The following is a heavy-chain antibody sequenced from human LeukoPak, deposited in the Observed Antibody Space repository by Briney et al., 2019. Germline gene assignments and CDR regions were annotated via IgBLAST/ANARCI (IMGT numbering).Heavy chain of an antibody. D-gene: IGHD5-12*01. Sequence: GGSLRLSCAASGFTFSSYAMSWVRQAPGKGLEWVSAISGSGGSTYYADSVKGRFTISRDNSKNTLYLQKNSLRAEDTAVYYCAKDVDIVATINGGFDYWGQGTLVTVSS. J-gene: IGHJ4*02. V-gene: IGHV3-23*01. CDR2: ISGSGGST. CDR1: GFTFSSYA. CDR3: AKDVDIVATINGGFDY.